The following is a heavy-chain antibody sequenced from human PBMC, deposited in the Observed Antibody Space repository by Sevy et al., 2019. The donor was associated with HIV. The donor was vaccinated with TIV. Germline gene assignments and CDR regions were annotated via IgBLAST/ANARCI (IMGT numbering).Heavy chain of an antibody. Sequence: ASVKVSCKASGYTLTDYYIHWVRQAPGQGLEWMGRINPNSGGKNSAPKFQGRVTMTRDTSFNTAYMEVSRLRSDDTAVYFCARGGAAFGPSYYDYYGLDVWGQGTTVTVSS. CDR1: GYTLTDYY. D-gene: IGHD3-3*02. CDR3: ARGGAAFGPSYYDYYGLDV. J-gene: IGHJ6*02. V-gene: IGHV1-2*06. CDR2: INPNSGGK.